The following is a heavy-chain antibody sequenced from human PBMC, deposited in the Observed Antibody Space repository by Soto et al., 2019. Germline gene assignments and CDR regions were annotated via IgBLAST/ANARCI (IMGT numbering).Heavy chain of an antibody. D-gene: IGHD5-18*01. CDR1: GFTFSNAW. CDR3: TPEKWIQLWFSNNSMGSRGFDY. V-gene: IGHV3-15*01. CDR2: IKSKTDGGTT. Sequence: GGSLRLSCAASGFTFSNAWMSWVRQAPGKGLEWVGRIKSKTDGGTTDYAAPVKGRFTISRDDSKNTLYLQMNSLKTEDTAVYYCTPEKWIQLWFSNNSMGSRGFDYRGQGTLVTVSS. J-gene: IGHJ4*02.